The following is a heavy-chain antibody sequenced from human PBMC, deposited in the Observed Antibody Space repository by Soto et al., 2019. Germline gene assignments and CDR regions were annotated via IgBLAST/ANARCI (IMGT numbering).Heavy chain of an antibody. Sequence: ETLSLTCTVSGGSVSSGSYYWSWIRRPPGKGLEWIGYIYYSGSTNYNPSLKSRVTISVDTSKNQFSLKLSSVTSADTAVYYCARGSGDSSGWYSYYYYYYGMDVWGQGTTVTVSS. D-gene: IGHD6-19*01. J-gene: IGHJ6*02. CDR3: ARGSGDSSGWYSYYYYYYGMDV. V-gene: IGHV4-61*01. CDR1: GGSVSSGSYY. CDR2: IYYSGST.